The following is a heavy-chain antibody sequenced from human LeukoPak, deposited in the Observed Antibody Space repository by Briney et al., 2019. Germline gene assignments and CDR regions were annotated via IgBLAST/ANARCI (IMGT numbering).Heavy chain of an antibody. D-gene: IGHD6-13*01. CDR3: AREDSAAGFGY. V-gene: IGHV1-46*01. CDR1: GYTFISYQ. CDR2: INPTGGST. Sequence: ASVKVSCKASGYTFISYQMHWVRQAPGQGLEWMGIINPTGGSTSHAQKLQGRVTMTTDTSTSTAYMELRSLRSDDTAVYYCAREDSAAGFGYWGQGTLVTVSS. J-gene: IGHJ4*02.